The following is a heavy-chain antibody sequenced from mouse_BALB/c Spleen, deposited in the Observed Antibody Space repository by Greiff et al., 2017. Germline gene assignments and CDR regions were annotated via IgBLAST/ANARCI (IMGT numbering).Heavy chain of an antibody. V-gene: IGHV1-87*01. CDR1: GYTFTSYW. D-gene: IGHD1-2*01. J-gene: IGHJ4*01. CDR2: IYPGDGDT. Sequence: QVQLQQSGAELARPGASVKLSCKASGYTFTSYWMQWVKQRPGQGLEWIGAIYPGDGDTRYTQKFKGKATLTADNSSSTAYMQLSSLASEDSAVYYCARIYAATRDYAMDYWGQGTSVTVSS. CDR3: ARIYAATRDYAMDY.